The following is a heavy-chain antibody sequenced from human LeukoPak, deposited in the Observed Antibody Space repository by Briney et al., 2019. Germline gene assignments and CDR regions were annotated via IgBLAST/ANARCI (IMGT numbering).Heavy chain of an antibody. CDR3: ARAHSERELRGPFNY. D-gene: IGHD1-26*01. CDR2: INPSNGDT. J-gene: IGHJ4*02. CDR1: GYTFTYHY. V-gene: IGHV1-2*02. Sequence: ASVKVSCKASGYTFTYHYIHLVRQAPGQGLEWMGIINPSNGDTNYAQRFQGRVTMTRDTSISTAYMELSRLRSDDTAVYYCARAHSERELRGPFNYWGQGTLVTVSS.